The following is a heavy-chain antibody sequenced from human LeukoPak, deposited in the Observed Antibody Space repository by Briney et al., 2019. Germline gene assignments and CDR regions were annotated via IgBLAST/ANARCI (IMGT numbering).Heavy chain of an antibody. CDR3: ARARGSYAFDI. Sequence: PGGSLRLSCAASGFTFSSYEMNWVRQAPGKGLEGVSYISRSGSTIYYADSVKGRFTISRDNAKNSLSLQMNSLRAEDTAVYYCARARGSYAFDIWGQGTMVTVSS. V-gene: IGHV3-48*03. J-gene: IGHJ3*02. D-gene: IGHD1-26*01. CDR1: GFTFSSYE. CDR2: ISRSGSTI.